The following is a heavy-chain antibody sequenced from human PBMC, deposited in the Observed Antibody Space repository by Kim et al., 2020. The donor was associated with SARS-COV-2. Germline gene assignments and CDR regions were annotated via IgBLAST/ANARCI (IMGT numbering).Heavy chain of an antibody. V-gene: IGHV3-53*01. CDR3: ARDPPPTIAVAGTGYYGMDV. CDR1: GFTVSSNY. J-gene: IGHJ6*02. Sequence: GGSLRLSCAASGFTVSSNYMSWVRQAPGKGLEWVSVIYSGGSTYYADSVKGRFTISRDNSKNTLYLQMNSLRAEDTAVYYCARDPPPTIAVAGTGYYGMDVWGQGTTVTVSS. CDR2: IYSGGST. D-gene: IGHD6-19*01.